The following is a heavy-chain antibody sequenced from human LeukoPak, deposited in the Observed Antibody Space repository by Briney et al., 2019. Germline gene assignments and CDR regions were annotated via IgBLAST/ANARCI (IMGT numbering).Heavy chain of an antibody. Sequence: PGGSLRVSCAASGFTFSNYAMSWVRQAPGKGLEWVSCIRGNGARTDYADSVKGRFTISRDNSKNTLYLQMNSLRAEDTAVYYCAKHQQIYGDSLMDVWGQGTTVTVSS. CDR2: IRGNGART. CDR3: AKHQQIYGDSLMDV. J-gene: IGHJ6*02. D-gene: IGHD4-17*01. V-gene: IGHV3-23*01. CDR1: GFTFSNYA.